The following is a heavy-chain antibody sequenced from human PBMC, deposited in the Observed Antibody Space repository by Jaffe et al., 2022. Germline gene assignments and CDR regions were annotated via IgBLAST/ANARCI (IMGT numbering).Heavy chain of an antibody. V-gene: IGHV4-61*02. CDR1: GGSISSGSYY. CDR2: IYTSGST. CDR3: ASARWYSNTRYFDL. D-gene: IGHD6-13*01. Sequence: QVQLQESGPGLVKPSQTLSLTCTVSGGSISSGSYYWSWIRQPAGKGLEWIGRIYTSGSTNYNPSLKSRVTISVDTSKNQFSLKLSSVTAADTAVYYCASARWYSNTRYFDLWGRGTLVTVSS. J-gene: IGHJ2*01.